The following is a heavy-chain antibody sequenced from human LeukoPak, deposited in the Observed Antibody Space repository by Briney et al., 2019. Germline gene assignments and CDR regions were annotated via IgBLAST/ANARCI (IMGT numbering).Heavy chain of an antibody. D-gene: IGHD1-26*01. CDR3: ARQPYMLGAYYFDY. V-gene: IGHV4-59*08. J-gene: IGHJ4*02. CDR2: IFYTGST. CDR1: GGSMSSYY. Sequence: PSETLSLTCTVSGGSMSSYYWSWIRQPPGKGLEWIGYIFYTGSTNYNPSLKSRVTLSVDTSKNQFSLKLGSVTAADTAVYYCARQPYMLGAYYFDYWGQGTPVTVSS.